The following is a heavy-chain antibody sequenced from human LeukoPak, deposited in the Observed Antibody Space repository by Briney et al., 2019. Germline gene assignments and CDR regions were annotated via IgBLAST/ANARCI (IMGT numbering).Heavy chain of an antibody. V-gene: IGHV3-20*04. Sequence: GGSLRLSCTASGFAFDEHGISWVRQVPGKGLEWVSGINWSGGSTGYADPLRGRFTISRDNAKNSLYLQMDSLRAEDTALYYCARAPIISPFYFDYWGQGTLVTVSS. CDR3: ARAPIISPFYFDY. CDR2: INWSGGST. CDR1: GFAFDEHG. D-gene: IGHD3-10*01. J-gene: IGHJ4*02.